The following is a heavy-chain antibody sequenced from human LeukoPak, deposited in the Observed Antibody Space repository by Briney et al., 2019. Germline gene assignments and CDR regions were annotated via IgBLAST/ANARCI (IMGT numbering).Heavy chain of an antibody. Sequence: GESLKISCKGSGYGFTSYWIGWVRQVPGKGLEWMGIIYPGDSDTRYSPSFQGQVTISADKSISTAYLQWSSLKASDTAMYYCARRVVVAATVEPYYYYYMDVWGKGTTVTVSS. J-gene: IGHJ6*03. V-gene: IGHV5-51*01. D-gene: IGHD2-15*01. CDR2: IYPGDSDT. CDR3: ARRVVVAATVEPYYYYYMDV. CDR1: GYGFTSYW.